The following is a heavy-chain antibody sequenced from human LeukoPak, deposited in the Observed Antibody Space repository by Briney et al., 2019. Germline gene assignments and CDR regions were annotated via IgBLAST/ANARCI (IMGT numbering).Heavy chain of an antibody. CDR1: GVSISSYY. V-gene: IGHV4-59*08. CDR2: IYYSGST. J-gene: IGHJ4*02. CDR3: ARRPSRGYSGYDRGDYFDY. D-gene: IGHD5-12*01. Sequence: SETLSLTCTGSGVSISSYYWRWLRQPPGKGREGRGYIYYSGSTNYNPSLKSRVTISVDTSKNQFSLKLSSVTAADTAVYYCARRPSRGYSGYDRGDYFDYWGQGTLVTVSS.